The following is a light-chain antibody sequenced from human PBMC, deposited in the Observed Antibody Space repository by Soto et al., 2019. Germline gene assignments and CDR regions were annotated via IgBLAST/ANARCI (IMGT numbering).Light chain of an antibody. Sequence: EIVMTQSPATLSVSPAERATLSCRASQSVSTNLAWYQQKPGQPPRLLIYGASNTATGIPDRFSGSGSGTDFTLTISRLEPEDFAVDYCQQYGSPGTFGQGTQVDIK. CDR2: GAS. J-gene: IGKJ1*01. CDR1: QSVSTN. CDR3: QQYGSPGT. V-gene: IGKV3-20*01.